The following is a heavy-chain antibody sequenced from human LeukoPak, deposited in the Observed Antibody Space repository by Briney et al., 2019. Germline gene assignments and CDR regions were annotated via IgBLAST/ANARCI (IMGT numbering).Heavy chain of an antibody. V-gene: IGHV3-48*02. CDR2: ISSSSSMI. J-gene: IGHJ4*02. Sequence: PGGSLRLSCAASGCTFSSYSMNWVGQAPGKGLEWVSYISSSSSMIYYADSVKGRFTISRDNAKTSLYLQMKSLRDEDTAIYYCARDYGDLPARVPYFDYWGQGTLVTVSS. D-gene: IGHD4-17*01. CDR3: ARDYGDLPARVPYFDY. CDR1: GCTFSSYS.